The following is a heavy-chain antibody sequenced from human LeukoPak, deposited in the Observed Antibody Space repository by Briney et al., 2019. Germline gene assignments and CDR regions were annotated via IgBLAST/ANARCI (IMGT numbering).Heavy chain of an antibody. J-gene: IGHJ4*02. CDR3: AKRGVVIRVILVGFHKEAYYFDS. V-gene: IGHV3-23*01. Sequence: PGGSLRLSCAVSGITLSNYGMSRVLQAPGKGLEWVAGISDSGGRTKYADSVKGRFTISRDNSKNTLYLQMNSLRAEDTAVYFCAKRGVVIRVILVGFHKEAYYFDSWGQGALVTVSS. CDR1: GITLSNYG. CDR2: ISDSGGRT. D-gene: IGHD3-22*01.